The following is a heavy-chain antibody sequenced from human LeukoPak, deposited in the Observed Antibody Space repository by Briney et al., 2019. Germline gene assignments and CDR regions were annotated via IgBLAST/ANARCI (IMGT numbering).Heavy chain of an antibody. CDR3: AKGTYFDWLLSRGYYFDY. D-gene: IGHD3-9*01. CDR2: ISGSGGST. V-gene: IGHV3-23*01. CDR1: RFTFSNYA. Sequence: GGSLRLSCAASRFTFSNYAMTWVRQAPGKGLEWVSTISGSGGSTYYADSVKGRFTISRDNSKNTLYPQMGSLRAEDTAVYYCAKGTYFDWLLSRGYYFDYWGQGTLVTVSS. J-gene: IGHJ4*02.